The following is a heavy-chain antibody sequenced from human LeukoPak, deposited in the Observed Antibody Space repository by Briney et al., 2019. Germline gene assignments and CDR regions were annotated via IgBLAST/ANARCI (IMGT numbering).Heavy chain of an antibody. CDR2: INWNGGST. CDR1: GFTFDDYD. D-gene: IGHD2-21*02. CDR3: ARFPDSPTNFDY. V-gene: IGHV3-20*04. Sequence: PGGSLRLSCAASGFTFDDYDMSWVRQAPGKGLEWVSGINWNGGSTGYADSVKGRFTISRDNARNSLYLQMNSLRAEDTAVYYCARFPDSPTNFDYWGQGTLVTVSS. J-gene: IGHJ4*02.